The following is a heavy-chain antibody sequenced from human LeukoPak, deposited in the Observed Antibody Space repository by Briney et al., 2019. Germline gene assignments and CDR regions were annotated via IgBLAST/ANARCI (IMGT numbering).Heavy chain of an antibody. D-gene: IGHD3-3*01. J-gene: IGHJ5*02. CDR3: AREFFQIFGVVIPSDHFDP. CDR2: IIPIFGTA. Sequence: SSVKVSCKASGGTFSSYAISWVRQAPGQGLEWMGGIIPIFGTANYAQKFQGRVTITADESTSTAYMELSSLRSEDTAVYYCAREFFQIFGVVIPSDHFDPWGQGTLVTVSS. CDR1: GGTFSSYA. V-gene: IGHV1-69*13.